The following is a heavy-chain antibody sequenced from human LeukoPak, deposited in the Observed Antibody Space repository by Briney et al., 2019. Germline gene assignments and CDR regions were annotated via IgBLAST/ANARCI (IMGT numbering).Heavy chain of an antibody. Sequence: SETLFLTCTVSGGSISSYYWSWIRQPPGKGLEWIGYIYYSGSTNYNPSLKSRVTISVDTSKNQFSLKLSSVTAADTAVYYCARDADGSSSWYPYYYYGMDVWGQGTTVTVSS. CDR2: IYYSGST. V-gene: IGHV4-59*01. D-gene: IGHD6-13*01. CDR3: ARDADGSSSWYPYYYYGMDV. CDR1: GGSISSYY. J-gene: IGHJ6*02.